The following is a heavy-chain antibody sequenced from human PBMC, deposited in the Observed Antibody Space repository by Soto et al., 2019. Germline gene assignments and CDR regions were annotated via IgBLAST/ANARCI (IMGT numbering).Heavy chain of an antibody. Sequence: QVQLVQSGAEVKKPGSSVKVSCKASGGTFSSYAISWVRQAPGQGLEWMGGIIPIFGTANYAQKFQGRVTITADESTSTACMELSSLRSEDTAVYYCASLVGWEPSSTDNWFDPWGQGTLVTVSS. CDR1: GGTFSSYA. CDR3: ASLVGWEPSSTDNWFDP. J-gene: IGHJ5*02. D-gene: IGHD1-26*01. CDR2: IIPIFGTA. V-gene: IGHV1-69*12.